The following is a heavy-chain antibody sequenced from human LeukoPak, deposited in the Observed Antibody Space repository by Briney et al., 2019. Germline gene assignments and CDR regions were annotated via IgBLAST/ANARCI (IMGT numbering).Heavy chain of an antibody. D-gene: IGHD3-3*01. CDR3: ARGRYDLWSGPREGAFDI. V-gene: IGHV1-69*05. CDR1: GGTFSSYA. CDR2: IIPIFGTA. Sequence: SVKVSCKASGGTFSSYAISWVRQAPGQGLEWMGRIIPIFGTANYAQKFQGRVTITTDESTSTAYMELSSLRSEDTAVYYCARGRYDLWSGPREGAFDIWGQGTMVTVSS. J-gene: IGHJ3*02.